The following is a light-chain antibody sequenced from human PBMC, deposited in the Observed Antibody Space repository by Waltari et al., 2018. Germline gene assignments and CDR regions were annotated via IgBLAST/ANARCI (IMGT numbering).Light chain of an antibody. CDR3: QVWDADGDHVV. V-gene: IGLV3-21*03. CDR2: DDD. CDR1: DIQPTT. J-gene: IGLJ3*02. Sequence: SYVLTQPPSVSVAPGKTATISCGGPDIQPTTVQLYPQKPGRAPDLFVLDDDKRPSGITERVSGSNTGSAATLTISRVEPGDEADYYCQVWDADGDHVVFGGGTRLTVL.